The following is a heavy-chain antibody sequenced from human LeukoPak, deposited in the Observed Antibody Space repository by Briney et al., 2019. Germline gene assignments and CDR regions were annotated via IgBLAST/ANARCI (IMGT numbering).Heavy chain of an antibody. V-gene: IGHV1-24*01. J-gene: IGHJ3*02. D-gene: IGHD3-3*01. CDR3: ATDLLHDAFDI. CDR2: FDPEDGET. Sequence: ASVKVSCKASGYTFTGYYIHWVRQAPGKGLEWMGGFDPEDGETIYAQKFQGRVTMTEDTSTDTAYMELSSLRSEDTAVYYCATDLLHDAFDIWGQGTMVTVSS. CDR1: GYTFTGYY.